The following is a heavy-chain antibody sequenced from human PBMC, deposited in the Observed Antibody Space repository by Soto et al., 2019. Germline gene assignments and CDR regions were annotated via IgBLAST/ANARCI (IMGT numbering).Heavy chain of an antibody. J-gene: IGHJ4*02. V-gene: IGHV4-59*08. CDR3: ATMGTTAPGLYYFDY. CDR1: GCSLSRAV. Sequence: SDTPALTLSVSGCSLSRAVWCWIRQAPGKGLEWIGYIYYSGSTNYNPSLKSRVTISVDTSKNQFSLNLSFVTAADMAVYYCATMGTTAPGLYYFDYRGQGTLVTVCS. CDR2: IYYSGST. D-gene: IGHD4-4*01.